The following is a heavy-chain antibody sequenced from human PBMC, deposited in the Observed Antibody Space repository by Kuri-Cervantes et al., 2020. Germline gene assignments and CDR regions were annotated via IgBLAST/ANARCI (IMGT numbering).Heavy chain of an antibody. J-gene: IGHJ5*02. CDR3: ARELDYYDSSGYLEGRWFDP. CDR1: GFTFSSYG. CDR2: IWYDGSNK. D-gene: IGHD3-22*01. V-gene: IGHV3-33*01. Sequence: GESLKISCAASGFTFSSYGMHWVRQAPGKGLEWVAVIWYDGSNKYYADSVKGRFTISRDNSKNTLYLQMNSLRAEDTAVYYCARELDYYDSSGYLEGRWFDPWGQGTLVTVSS.